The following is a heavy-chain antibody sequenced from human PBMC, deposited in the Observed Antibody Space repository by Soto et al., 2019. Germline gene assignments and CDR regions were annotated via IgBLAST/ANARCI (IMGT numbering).Heavy chain of an antibody. CDR1: GFTFSSYA. J-gene: IGHJ4*02. CDR2: ISSSSSTI. Sequence: GGSLRLSCAASGFTFSSYAMSWVRQAPGKGLEWVSYISSSSSTIYYADSVKGRFTISRDNAKNSLYLQMNSLRAEDTAVYYCATARREYYDFWSGSRFDYWGQGTLVTVSS. V-gene: IGHV3-48*01. D-gene: IGHD3-3*01. CDR3: ATARREYYDFWSGSRFDY.